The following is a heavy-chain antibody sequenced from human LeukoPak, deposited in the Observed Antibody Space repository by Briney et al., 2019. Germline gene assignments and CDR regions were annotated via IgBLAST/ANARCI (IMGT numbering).Heavy chain of an antibody. CDR1: GYTFTSYG. J-gene: IGHJ4*02. CDR2: ISAYNGNT. V-gene: IGHV1-18*01. Sequence: GASVKVSCKASGYTFTSYGISWVRQAPGQGPEWMGWISAYNGNTNYAQKLQGRVTMTTDTSTSTAYMELRSLKSDDTAVYYCARDPRLWFGELSPSYFDYWGQGTLVTVSS. CDR3: ARDPRLWFGELSPSYFDY. D-gene: IGHD3-10*01.